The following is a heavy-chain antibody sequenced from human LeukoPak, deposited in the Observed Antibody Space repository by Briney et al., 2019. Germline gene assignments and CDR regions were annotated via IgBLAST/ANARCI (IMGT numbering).Heavy chain of an antibody. CDR2: IWYDGSNK. CDR1: GFTFSSYG. Sequence: GGSLRLSCAASGFTFSSYGMHWVRQAPGQGLEWVAVIWYDGSNKYYADSVKGRFTISRDNSKNTLDLQMTSLRDEDTAVYYCARDKAGDHDYWGKGTLVTVSS. J-gene: IGHJ4*02. V-gene: IGHV3-33*01. D-gene: IGHD7-27*01. CDR3: ARDKAGDHDY.